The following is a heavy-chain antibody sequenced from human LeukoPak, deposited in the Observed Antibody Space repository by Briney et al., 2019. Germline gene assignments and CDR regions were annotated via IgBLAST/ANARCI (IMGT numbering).Heavy chain of an antibody. CDR2: ISGSGGST. CDR3: AKDANSVSPYGMDV. CDR1: GFTFRSYA. J-gene: IGHJ6*02. Sequence: PGRSLRLSCAASGFTFRSYAMSWVRQAPGKGLEWVSAISGSGGSTYYADSVKGRFTLSRDNSKNTLYLQMNSLRAEDTAVYYCAKDANSVSPYGMDVWGQGTTVTVSS. V-gene: IGHV3-23*01. D-gene: IGHD5/OR15-5a*01.